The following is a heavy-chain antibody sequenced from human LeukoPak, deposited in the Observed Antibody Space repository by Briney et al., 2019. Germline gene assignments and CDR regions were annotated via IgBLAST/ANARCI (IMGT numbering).Heavy chain of an antibody. Sequence: PSETLSPTCTVSGGSISRYYWSWIRQPAGKGLEWIGRIYSDGTITYNPSLQSRLTMSIDTSKNQFSLKLSFVTAADTAVYYCARDSGTTGEVKFDPWGQGTLVTVSS. V-gene: IGHV4-4*07. CDR3: ARDSGTTGEVKFDP. CDR1: GGSISRYY. D-gene: IGHD4-17*01. J-gene: IGHJ5*02. CDR2: IYSDGTI.